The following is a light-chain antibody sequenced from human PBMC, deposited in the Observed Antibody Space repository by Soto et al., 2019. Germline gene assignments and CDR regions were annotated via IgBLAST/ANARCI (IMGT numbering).Light chain of an antibody. CDR1: SSVVGGYNY. CDR3: SSYTTLSTYD. CDR2: DVS. V-gene: IGLV2-11*01. Sequence: QSVLTQPRSVSGSPGQSVTISCTGTSSVVGGYNYVSWYQQHPGKAPKLMIYDVSKRPSGVPDRFSGSKSGNTASLTISGLQAEDEADYYCSSYTTLSTYDFGPGTKVTVL. J-gene: IGLJ1*01.